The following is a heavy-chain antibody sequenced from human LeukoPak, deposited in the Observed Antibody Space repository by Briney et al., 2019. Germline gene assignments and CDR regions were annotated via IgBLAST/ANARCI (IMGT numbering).Heavy chain of an antibody. CDR1: GYTLTGYY. CDR2: INLKSGGT. CDR3: ARDTSGSFFTWSAP. D-gene: IGHD1-1*01. V-gene: IGHV1-2*02. Sequence: ASVKVSCKPSGYTLTGYYMHWVRQAPGQGLEWMGWINLKSGGTNYAQKFRGGVTMTRDRSISTPCMELSRLRADDTAVCSCARDTSGSFFTWSAPGGEGTLLTASP. J-gene: IGHJ5*02.